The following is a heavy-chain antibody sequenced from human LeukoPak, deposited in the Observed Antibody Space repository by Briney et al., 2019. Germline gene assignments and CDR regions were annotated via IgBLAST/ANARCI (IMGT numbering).Heavy chain of an antibody. CDR3: AKAVTEADYYDSSGPMIWYFDL. J-gene: IGHJ2*01. CDR1: GFTFDDYA. V-gene: IGHV3-9*01. CDR2: ISWHSGNI. Sequence: GGSLRLSCAASGFTFDDYAMHWVRQAPGKGLEWVSGISWHSGNIGYADSVKGRFTISRDNAKNSLYLQMNSLRAEDTALYYCAKAVTEADYYDSSGPMIWYFDLWGRGTLVTVSS. D-gene: IGHD3-22*01.